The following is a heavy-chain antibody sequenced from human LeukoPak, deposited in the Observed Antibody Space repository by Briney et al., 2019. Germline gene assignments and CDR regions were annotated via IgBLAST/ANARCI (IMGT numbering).Heavy chain of an antibody. CDR3: AKSCARLWCPFDY. J-gene: IGHJ4*02. D-gene: IGHD4/OR15-4a*01. V-gene: IGHV3-30*18. Sequence: PGGSLRLSCAASGFTFSSYGMHWVRQAPGKGLEWVAVISYDGSNKYYADSVKGRFTISRDNSKNTLYLQMNSLRAEDTAVYYCAKSCARLWCPFDYWGQGTLVTVSS. CDR1: GFTFSSYG. CDR2: ISYDGSNK.